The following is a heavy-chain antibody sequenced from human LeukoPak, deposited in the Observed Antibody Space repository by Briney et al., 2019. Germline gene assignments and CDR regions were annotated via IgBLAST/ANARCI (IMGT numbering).Heavy chain of an antibody. V-gene: IGHV3-43*02. CDR1: GFTFDDYA. J-gene: IGHJ3*02. CDR3: AKEIDTLGTNAFDI. Sequence: GVSLRLSCAASGFTFDDYAMHCVRQAPGKGLEWVSLISGDGGSTYYADSVRGRFTISRDNSKNSLYLQMDSLRTEDTAFYYCAKEIDTLGTNAFDIWGQGTMVTVSS. CDR2: ISGDGGST. D-gene: IGHD2-15*01.